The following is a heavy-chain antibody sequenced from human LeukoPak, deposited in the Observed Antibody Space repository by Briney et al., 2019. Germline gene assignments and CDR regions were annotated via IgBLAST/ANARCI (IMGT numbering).Heavy chain of an antibody. J-gene: IGHJ6*03. D-gene: IGHD6-19*01. CDR2: ISGSGGST. Sequence: HTGGSLRLSCAASGFTFSSYAMSWVRQAPGKGLEWVSAISGSGGSTYYADSVKGRFTISRDNSKNTLYLQMNSLRAEDTAVYYCAKISLRYNSGWRDQYYFYYMGVWGKGITVTISS. CDR1: GFTFSSYA. V-gene: IGHV3-23*01. CDR3: AKISLRYNSGWRDQYYFYYMGV.